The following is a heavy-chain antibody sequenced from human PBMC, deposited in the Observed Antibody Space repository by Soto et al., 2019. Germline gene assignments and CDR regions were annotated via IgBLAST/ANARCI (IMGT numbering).Heavy chain of an antibody. V-gene: IGHV4-39*01. CDR1: GGSISSSSYY. CDR3: ARMINKRYYFDY. CDR2: IYYSGST. Sequence: SETLSLTCTVSGGSISSSSYYWGWIRQPPGKGLEWIGSIYYSGSTYYNPSLKSRVTISVDTSKNQFSLKLSSVTAADTAVYYCARMINKRYYFDYWGQGTLVTVSS. J-gene: IGHJ4*02. D-gene: IGHD3-16*01.